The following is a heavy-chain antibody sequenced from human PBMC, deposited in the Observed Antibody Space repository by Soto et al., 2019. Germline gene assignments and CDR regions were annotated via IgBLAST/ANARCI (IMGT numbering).Heavy chain of an antibody. CDR2: IYSGGST. CDR1: GFTVSSNY. J-gene: IGHJ4*02. CDR3: GSAMWAWELPDY. Sequence: PGGSLRLSCAASGFTVSSNYMSWVRQAPGQGLEWVSVIYSGGSTYYADYVKGRFTISRANSKNTLYLQMNSLRADDTAVYYCGSAMWAWELPDYWGQGTLVTVSS. V-gene: IGHV3-53*01. D-gene: IGHD1-26*01.